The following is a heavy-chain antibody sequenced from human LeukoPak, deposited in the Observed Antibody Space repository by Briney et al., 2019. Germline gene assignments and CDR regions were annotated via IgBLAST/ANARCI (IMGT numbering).Heavy chain of an antibody. Sequence: GGSLRLSCAASGFTFSSYAMHWVRQAPGRGLEYVSGLSSSGGSTYYANSVKGRFTISRDNSKNTLYLQMGSLRVEDMAVYYCARSQGYCSGGDCYFDGFDIWGQGTMVTVSS. CDR1: GFTFSSYA. V-gene: IGHV3-64*01. D-gene: IGHD2-15*01. CDR2: LSSSGGST. CDR3: ARSQGYCSGGDCYFDGFDI. J-gene: IGHJ3*02.